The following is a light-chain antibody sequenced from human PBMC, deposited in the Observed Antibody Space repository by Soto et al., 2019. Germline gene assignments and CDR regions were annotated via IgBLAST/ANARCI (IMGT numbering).Light chain of an antibody. J-gene: IGKJ1*01. CDR1: QSVSSSY. V-gene: IGKV3-20*01. Sequence: EIVLTQSPGTLSLSPGERATLSCTASQSVSSSYLAWYQQKPGQAPRLLIYGASSMATGTPDRVSGSGSVTDFTLTISRLEPEDVAVYCCQQYGSSANTFGQGTPVEIK. CDR3: QQYGSSANT. CDR2: GAS.